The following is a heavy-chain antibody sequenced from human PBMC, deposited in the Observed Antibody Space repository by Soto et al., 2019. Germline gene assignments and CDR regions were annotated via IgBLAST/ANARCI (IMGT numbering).Heavy chain of an antibody. J-gene: IGHJ4*02. Sequence: GESLKISCKGSGYTFIVYWIGWVRQVPGTGLEGMVIIYPGDSDTRYSPSFQGQVTISADKSISTASLQWTSLKASDTAIYYCARRRRIAARLNLGSYVAAFDLWGQGTLVTVSS. CDR1: GYTFIVYW. D-gene: IGHD6-6*01. V-gene: IGHV5-51*01. CDR3: ARRRRIAARLNLGSYVAAFDL. CDR2: IYPGDSDT.